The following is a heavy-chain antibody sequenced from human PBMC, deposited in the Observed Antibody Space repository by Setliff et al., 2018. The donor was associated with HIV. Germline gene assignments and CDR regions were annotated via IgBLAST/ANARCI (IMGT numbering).Heavy chain of an antibody. V-gene: IGHV3-48*03. CDR2: ISSSGTTI. J-gene: IGHJ4*02. CDR1: GFTFSNYE. Sequence: HPGGSLRLSCAASGFTFSNYEMNWVRQAPGKGLEWVSYISSSGTTIYYADSVKGRFTISRDNDKNSLYLQMNSLRAEDTAVYYCARPNYYDSSGSFDYWGQGALVTSPQ. CDR3: ARPNYYDSSGSFDY. D-gene: IGHD3-22*01.